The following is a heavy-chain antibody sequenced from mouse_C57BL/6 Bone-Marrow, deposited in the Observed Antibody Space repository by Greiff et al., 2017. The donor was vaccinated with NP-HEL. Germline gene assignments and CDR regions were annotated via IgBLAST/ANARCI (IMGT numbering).Heavy chain of an antibody. CDR3: ARERGLDSHWYFDV. J-gene: IGHJ1*03. Sequence: EVHLVESGGGLVKPGGSLKLSCAASGFTFSSYAMSWVRQTPEKRLEWVATISDGGSYTYYPDNVKGRFTISRDNAKNNLYLQMSHLKSEDTAMYYCARERGLDSHWYFDVWGTGTTVTVSS. CDR2: ISDGGSYT. D-gene: IGHD6-2*01. CDR1: GFTFSSYA. V-gene: IGHV5-4*01.